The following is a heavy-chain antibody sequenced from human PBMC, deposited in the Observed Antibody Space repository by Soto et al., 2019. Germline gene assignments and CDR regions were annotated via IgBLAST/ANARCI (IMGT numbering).Heavy chain of an antibody. CDR3: VRGPSALSLRKFFFDF. CDR1: GDSITGRGYY. V-gene: IGHV4-31*02. Sequence: QVQLQESGPGLVKPSQTLSLICSVSGDSITGRGYYWSWIRQHPGKGLEWIGYIYYNSNTYYRPSLRSRVTMSLDTSQHQFTLKLRSVTAADTAVYYCVRGPSALSLRKFFFDFWGQGSLVTVSS. D-gene: IGHD2-2*01. CDR2: IYYNSNT. J-gene: IGHJ4*02.